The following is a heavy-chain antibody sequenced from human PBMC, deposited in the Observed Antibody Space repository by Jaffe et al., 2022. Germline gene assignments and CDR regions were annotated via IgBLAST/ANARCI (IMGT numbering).Heavy chain of an antibody. CDR2: IIPIFGTA. D-gene: IGHD6-19*01. V-gene: IGHV1-69*05. Sequence: QVQLVQSGAEVKKPGSSVKVSCKASGGTFSSYAISWVRQAPGQGLEWMGGIIPIFGTANYAQKFQGRVTITTDESTSTAYMELSSLRSEDTAVYYCARDSEGIAVAGAYDAFDIWGQGTMVTVSS. J-gene: IGHJ3*02. CDR3: ARDSEGIAVAGAYDAFDI. CDR1: GGTFSSYA.